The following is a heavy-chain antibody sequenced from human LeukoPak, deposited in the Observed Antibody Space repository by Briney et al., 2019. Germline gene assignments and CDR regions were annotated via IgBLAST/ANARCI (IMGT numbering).Heavy chain of an antibody. V-gene: IGHV3-11*04. CDR2: ISSSGSTI. CDR3: ARDPMTTEGYYYYYMDV. J-gene: IGHJ6*03. CDR1: GFTFSDYY. D-gene: IGHD4-11*01. Sequence: GGSLRLSCAASGFTFSDYYMSWVRQAPGKGLEWASYISSSGSTIYYADSVKGRFTISRENAKNSLYLQMNSLRAEDTAVYYCARDPMTTEGYYYYYMDVWGKGTTVTVSS.